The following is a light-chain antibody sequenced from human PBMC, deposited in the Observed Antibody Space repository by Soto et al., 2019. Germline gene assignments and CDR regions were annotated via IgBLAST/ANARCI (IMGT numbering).Light chain of an antibody. CDR2: KAS. CDR1: QSISSW. CDR3: QQYNSYPPFT. V-gene: IGKV1-5*03. Sequence: DIQMTQSPPTLSASVGDRVTITCRASQSISSWLAWYQQKPGKAPKLLIYKASSLESGVPSRFSGSGSGTEFTLTISSLQLDDFATYYCQQYNSYPPFTFGPGTKVDIK. J-gene: IGKJ3*01.